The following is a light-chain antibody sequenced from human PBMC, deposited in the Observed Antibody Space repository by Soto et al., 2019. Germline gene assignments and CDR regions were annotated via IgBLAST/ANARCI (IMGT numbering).Light chain of an antibody. CDR1: SSDVGGYNY. V-gene: IGLV2-14*01. Sequence: QSALTQPASVSGSPGQSITISCTGTSSDVGGYNYVSWYQQHPGKAPKLMIYEVSHRPSGVSNRFSGSKSGNTASLTISGLQAEDEADYYCSSYTTSSTLDVVGTGTKVTV. CDR2: EVS. J-gene: IGLJ1*01. CDR3: SSYTTSSTLDV.